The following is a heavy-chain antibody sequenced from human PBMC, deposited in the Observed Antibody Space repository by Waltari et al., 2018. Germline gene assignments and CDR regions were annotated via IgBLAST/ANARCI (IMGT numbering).Heavy chain of an antibody. V-gene: IGHV4-39*01. Sequence: QLHLQLSGPGLVKPSETLSLTCAVSGTSVTTTNYFWGWIRQPPGKGLAWMGRIYFTGGTVYNPSLKGRVTISRDTSTNQFSLNLRSVTAADTAVYYCARGIWQQLAHFDSWGQGTLVTVSS. J-gene: IGHJ4*02. CDR1: GTSVTTTNYF. D-gene: IGHD6-13*01. CDR3: ARGIWQQLAHFDS. CDR2: IYFTGGT.